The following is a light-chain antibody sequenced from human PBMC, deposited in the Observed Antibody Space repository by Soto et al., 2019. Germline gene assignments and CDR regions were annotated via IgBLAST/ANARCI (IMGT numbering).Light chain of an antibody. CDR2: AAS. CDR3: QQLNSYPVT. CDR1: QGISSY. Sequence: DIQLTQSPSFLSASVGDRVTITCRASQGISSYLAWYQQKPGKAPKLLIYAASTLQSGVPSRFSGSGSGTEFTLTISSLQPEDFATYYCQQLNSYPVTFGGGTKAEIK. J-gene: IGKJ4*01. V-gene: IGKV1-9*01.